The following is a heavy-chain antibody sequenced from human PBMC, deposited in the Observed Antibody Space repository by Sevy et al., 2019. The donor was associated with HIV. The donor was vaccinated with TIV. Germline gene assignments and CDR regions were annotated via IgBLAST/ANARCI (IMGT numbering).Heavy chain of an antibody. J-gene: IGHJ4*02. D-gene: IGHD6-6*01. CDR1: GFTFSSYG. CDR2: IRYDGSNK. CDR3: NGMGIAARPGAYYFDY. V-gene: IGHV3-30*02. Sequence: GESLKISCAASGFTFSSYGMHWVRQAPGKGLEWVAFIRYDGSNKYYADSVKGRFTISRDNSKNTLYLQMNSLRAEDTAVYYCNGMGIAARPGAYYFDYWGQGTLVTVSS.